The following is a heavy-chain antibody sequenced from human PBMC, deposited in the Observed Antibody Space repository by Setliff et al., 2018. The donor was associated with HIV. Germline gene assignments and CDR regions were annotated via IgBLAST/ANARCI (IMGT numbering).Heavy chain of an antibody. Sequence: TLSLTCTVSGGSISSNYWSWIRQPPGKGLEWIGYIYYSGSTNYNPSLKSRVTISVDTSKNQFSLKLSSVTAADTAVYYCARGGIGDYYYYYMDVWGKGTTVTVSS. D-gene: IGHD3-10*01. V-gene: IGHV4-59*01. CDR2: IYYSGST. J-gene: IGHJ6*03. CDR1: GGSISSNY. CDR3: ARGGIGDYYYYYMDV.